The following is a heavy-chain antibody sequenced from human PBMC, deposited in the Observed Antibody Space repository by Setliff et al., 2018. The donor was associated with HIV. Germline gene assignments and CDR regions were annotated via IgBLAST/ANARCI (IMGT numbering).Heavy chain of an antibody. CDR2: IYHSGTT. J-gene: IGHJ4*02. Sequence: KLSDTLSLTCTVSVYSLSSGSHWGWIRQAPGRGLEWIGNIYHSGTTSYNPSLKSRVTISIDTSNSQVSLNLRSVTAADTAVYYCASMYSGYDQDYFDYWGQGTLVTVS. D-gene: IGHD5-12*01. CDR1: VYSLSSGSH. CDR3: ASMYSGYDQDYFDY. V-gene: IGHV4-38-2*02.